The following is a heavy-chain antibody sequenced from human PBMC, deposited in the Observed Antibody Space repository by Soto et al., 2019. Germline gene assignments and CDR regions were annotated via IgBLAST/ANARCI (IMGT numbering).Heavy chain of an antibody. CDR2: IIPIFGPA. V-gene: IGHV1-69*12. J-gene: IGHJ4*02. D-gene: IGHD4-17*01. CDR1: GGTFSSYA. CDR3: ARERPTVTNPLDY. Sequence: QVQLVQSGAEVKKPGSSVKVSCKASGGTFSSYAISLVLQAPGQGLEWMGGIIPIFGPANYAQKFQGRVTLTADESTRTAYMELSSLRSEDTAVYYGARERPTVTNPLDYWGQGTLVTVSS.